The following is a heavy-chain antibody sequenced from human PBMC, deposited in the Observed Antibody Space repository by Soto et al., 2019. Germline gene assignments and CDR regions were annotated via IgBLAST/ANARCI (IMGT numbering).Heavy chain of an antibody. CDR1: GFTFSSYS. J-gene: IGHJ4*02. CDR3: ATAASPPVYSSSWYGDY. Sequence: EVQLVESGGGLVQPGGSLRLSCAASGFTFSSYSMNWVRQAPGKGLEWVSYIRSSSSTIYYADSVKGRFTISRDNAKNSLYLQMNSLRDEDTAVYYCATAASPPVYSSSWYGDYWGQGTLVTVSS. D-gene: IGHD6-13*01. CDR2: IRSSSSTI. V-gene: IGHV3-48*02.